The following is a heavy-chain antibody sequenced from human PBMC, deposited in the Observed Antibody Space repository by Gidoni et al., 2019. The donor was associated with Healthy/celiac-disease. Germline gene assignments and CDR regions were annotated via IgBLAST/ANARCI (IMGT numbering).Heavy chain of an antibody. D-gene: IGHD2-2*01. CDR2: INHSGRT. Sequence: QVQLQQWGAGLLKPSETLSLTCAVYGGSFSGYYWSWIRQPPGKGLEWIGEINHSGRTNYNPYLKSRVTISVDTSKSQFSMKLSSVTAADTAVYYCARGRYCSSTSCREFDPWGQGTLVTVSS. J-gene: IGHJ5*02. CDR3: ARGRYCSSTSCREFDP. CDR1: GGSFSGYY. V-gene: IGHV4-34*01.